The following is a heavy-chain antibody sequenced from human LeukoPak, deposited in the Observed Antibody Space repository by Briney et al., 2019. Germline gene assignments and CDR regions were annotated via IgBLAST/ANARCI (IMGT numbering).Heavy chain of an antibody. Sequence: SETLSLTCTVSGGSISSYYWSWIRQPPGKGLEWIGYIYYSGSTNYNPSLKSRVTISVDTSKNQFSLKLSSVTAADTAVYYCARGGTMVRDAFDIWGQGTMVTVSS. D-gene: IGHD3-10*01. V-gene: IGHV4-59*01. CDR2: IYYSGST. CDR3: ARGGTMVRDAFDI. J-gene: IGHJ3*02. CDR1: GGSISSYY.